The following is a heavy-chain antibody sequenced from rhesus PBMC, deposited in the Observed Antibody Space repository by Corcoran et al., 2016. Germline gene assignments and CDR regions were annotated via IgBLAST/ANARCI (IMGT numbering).Heavy chain of an antibody. CDR3: ATAFSASWSYWYFDL. J-gene: IGHJ2*01. CDR1: GYTFTDYY. CDR2: VDPEDGEA. Sequence: EVQLVQSGAEVKKPGASVKISCKASGYTFTDYYLHWVRQAPGKGLEWMGRVDPEDGEAIHAQTFQDSVTLTADTSTDTAYMELRRLSSEATAVYYCATAFSASWSYWYFDLWGPGTPITISS. D-gene: IGHD6-13*01. V-gene: IGHV1-111*02.